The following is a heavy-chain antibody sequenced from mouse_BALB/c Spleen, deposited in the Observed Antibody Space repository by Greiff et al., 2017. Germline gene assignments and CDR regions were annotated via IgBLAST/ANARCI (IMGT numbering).Heavy chain of an antibody. V-gene: IGHV6-6*02. CDR2: IRLKSNNYAT. CDR1: GFTFSNYW. D-gene: IGHD2-1*01. CDR3: TPIYYGKLTYAMDY. Sequence: EVKLEESGGGLVQPGGSMKLSCVASGFTFSNYWMNWVRQSPEKGLEWVAEIRLKSNNYATHYAESVKGRFTISRDDSKSSVYLQMNNLRAEDTGIYYCTPIYYGKLTYAMDYWGQGTSVTVSS. J-gene: IGHJ4*01.